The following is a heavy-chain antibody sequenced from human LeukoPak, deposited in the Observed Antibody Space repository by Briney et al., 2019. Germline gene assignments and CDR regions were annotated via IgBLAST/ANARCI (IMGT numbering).Heavy chain of an antibody. D-gene: IGHD3-16*01. CDR1: GFIFSNYW. Sequence: PGGSLRLSCSASGFIFSNYWMTWVRQAPGKGLEWVANIKQDGREKYYVDSVKGRFTISRDNAKKSLYLQMNSLRAEDTAVYFCARDMIILQSWGQGTLVTVSS. CDR3: ARDMIILQS. CDR2: IKQDGREK. J-gene: IGHJ5*02. V-gene: IGHV3-7*04.